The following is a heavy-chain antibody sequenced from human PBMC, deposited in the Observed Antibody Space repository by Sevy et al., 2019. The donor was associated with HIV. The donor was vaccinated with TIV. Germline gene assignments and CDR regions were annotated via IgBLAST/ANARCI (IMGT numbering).Heavy chain of an antibody. Sequence: GGSLRLSCAASGFTFSSYGMHWVRQAPGKGLEWVAVISYDGSNKYYADSVKGRFTISRDNSKNTLYLQMNSLRAEDTAAYYCAKDLSDDYYYYYGMDVWGQGTTVTVSS. CDR3: AKDLSDDYYYYYGMDV. J-gene: IGHJ6*02. CDR1: GFTFSSYG. V-gene: IGHV3-30*18. CDR2: ISYDGSNK. D-gene: IGHD3-16*02.